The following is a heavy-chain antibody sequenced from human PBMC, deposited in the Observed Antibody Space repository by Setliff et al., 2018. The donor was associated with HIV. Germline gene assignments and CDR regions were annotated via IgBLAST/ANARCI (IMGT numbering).Heavy chain of an antibody. Sequence: PSETLSLTCAVSGYAISSGYYWGWIRRPPGKGLEWIGSIYNRGSTYYNPSLKSRVTRSVDTSKNQFSLKLSSVTAADTAVYYCARELLRSWDGSENSYKPYYFDYWGQGTRVTVSS. D-gene: IGHD3-10*01. CDR1: GYAISSGYY. CDR2: IYNRGST. J-gene: IGHJ4*02. V-gene: IGHV4-38-2*02. CDR3: ARELLRSWDGSENSYKPYYFDY.